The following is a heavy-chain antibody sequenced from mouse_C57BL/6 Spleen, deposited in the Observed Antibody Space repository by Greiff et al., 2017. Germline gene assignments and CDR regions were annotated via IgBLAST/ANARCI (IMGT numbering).Heavy chain of an antibody. Sequence: QVQLQQSGAELVKPGASVKMSCKASGYTFTTYPIQWMKQNHGKSLEWIGNFHPYNDDTKYNEKFKGKSTLTVDKSSSTAYMQLSSLTSEDSAVYYCARQLRLEYYFDYWGQGTTLTVSS. CDR3: ARQLRLEYYFDY. CDR1: GYTFTTYP. CDR2: FHPYNDDT. J-gene: IGHJ2*01. V-gene: IGHV1-47*01. D-gene: IGHD3-2*02.